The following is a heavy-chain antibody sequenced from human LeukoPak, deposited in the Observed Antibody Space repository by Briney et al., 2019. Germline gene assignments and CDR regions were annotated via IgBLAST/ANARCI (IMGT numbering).Heavy chain of an antibody. J-gene: IGHJ4*02. CDR3: VRQFAS. Sequence: GGSLRLSCAASGFTFGDHIMNWIRQLPGKRLEWVAYVSGSGSTVYYADSVKGRFTVSRDNGKSSLYLQMNSLRVEDTALYYCVRQFASWGQGTLVTVSS. CDR1: GFTFGDHI. CDR2: VSGSGSTV. V-gene: IGHV3-48*01.